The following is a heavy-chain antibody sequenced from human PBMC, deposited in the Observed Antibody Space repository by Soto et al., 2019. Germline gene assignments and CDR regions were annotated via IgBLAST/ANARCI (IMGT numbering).Heavy chain of an antibody. J-gene: IGHJ6*02. V-gene: IGHV1-69*13. CDR2: IIPIFGTA. Sequence: SVKVSCKASGGTFSSYAISWVRQAPGQGLEWMGGIIPIFGTANYAQKFQGRVTITADESTSTAYMELSSLGSEDTAVYYCARDRRSYYDFWSGYSRGRYYGMDVWGQGTTVTVSS. CDR3: ARDRRSYYDFWSGYSRGRYYGMDV. CDR1: GGTFSSYA. D-gene: IGHD3-3*01.